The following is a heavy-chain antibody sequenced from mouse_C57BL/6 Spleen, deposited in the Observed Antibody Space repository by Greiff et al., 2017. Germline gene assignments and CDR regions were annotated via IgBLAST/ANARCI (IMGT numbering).Heavy chain of an antibody. CDR1: GFTFSSYT. D-gene: IGHD2-4*01. CDR2: ISGGGGNT. CDR3: AGRGYDYDSFGFAD. J-gene: IGHJ3*01. V-gene: IGHV5-9*01. Sequence: DVKLVESGGGLVKPGGSLKLSCAASGFTFSSYTMSWVRQTPEKRLEWVATISGGGGNTYYPDSVKGRFTISRDNAKNTLYLQMSSLRSEDTALYYCAGRGYDYDSFGFADWGQGTLVTAAA.